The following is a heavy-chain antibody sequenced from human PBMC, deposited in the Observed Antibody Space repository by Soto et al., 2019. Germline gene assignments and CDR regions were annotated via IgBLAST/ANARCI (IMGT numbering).Heavy chain of an antibody. CDR3: AREWRRVGATTGGAFDI. V-gene: IGHV1-69*10. J-gene: IGHJ3*02. D-gene: IGHD1-26*01. CDR2: IIPIFGIA. Sequence: ASVKVSCKASGGTFSSYAISWVRQAPGQGLEWMGGIIPIFGIANYAQKFQGRVTITADKSTSTAYMELSSLRSEDTAVYYCAREWRRVGATTGGAFDIWGQGTMVTVSS. CDR1: GGTFSSYA.